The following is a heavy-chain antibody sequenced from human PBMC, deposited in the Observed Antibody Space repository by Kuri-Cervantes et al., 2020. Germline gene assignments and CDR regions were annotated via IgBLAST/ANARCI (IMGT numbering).Heavy chain of an antibody. J-gene: IGHJ4*02. Sequence: SETLSLTCTVSGGSISSYYWSWIRQPAGEELEWIGRIFTGGEIIYNPSLRSRVTLSADTSQNQVSLHLTSATAADTAVYYCAAQVVNGPVDYWGLGTLVTVSS. CDR1: GGSISSYY. V-gene: IGHV4-4*07. D-gene: IGHD2-8*01. CDR2: IFTGGEI. CDR3: AAQVVNGPVDY.